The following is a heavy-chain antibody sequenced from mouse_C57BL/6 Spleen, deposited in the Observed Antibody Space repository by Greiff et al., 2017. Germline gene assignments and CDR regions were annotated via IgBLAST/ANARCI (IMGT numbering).Heavy chain of an antibody. CDR2: IYPRSGHT. V-gene: IGHV1-81*01. CDR1: GYTFTSYG. J-gene: IGHJ4*01. D-gene: IGHD2-12*01. CDR3: AREYSDYAMDY. Sequence: VNVVESGAELARPGASVKLSCKASGYTFTSYGISWVKQRTGQGLEWIGEIYPRSGHTYYNEKFKGKATLTADKSSSTAYMELRSLTAEDSAVYVCAREYSDYAMDYWGQGTSVTVSS.